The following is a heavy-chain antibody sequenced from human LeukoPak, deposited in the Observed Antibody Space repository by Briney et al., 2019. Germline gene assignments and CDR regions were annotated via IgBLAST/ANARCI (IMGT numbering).Heavy chain of an antibody. Sequence: PSETLSLTRTVSGRSISSNYWSWLRQPAPKGLDGVGRIYTSGSTNYSPPLKSRVTLSVDTSRNQFSLRLSSVTAADTAVYYCARDGRGSASSWYFDLWGQGTLVTVSS. CDR1: GRSISSNY. CDR2: IYTSGST. V-gene: IGHV4-4*07. J-gene: IGHJ4*02. D-gene: IGHD6-13*01. CDR3: ARDGRGSASSWYFDL.